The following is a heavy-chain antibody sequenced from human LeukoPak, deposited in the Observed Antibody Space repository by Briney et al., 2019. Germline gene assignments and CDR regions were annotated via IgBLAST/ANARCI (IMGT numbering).Heavy chain of an antibody. CDR3: ARDRGDYNHNFDY. V-gene: IGHV3-33*01. CDR2: IWYDGSQK. Sequence: GRSLRLSCAVSGFTFRNAGMHWVRQAPGKGLEWVAVIWYDGSQKYYADSVKGRFTISRDNSKNMLYLHMNSLRAEGTAVYFCARDRGDYNHNFDYWGQGTLVTVSS. CDR1: GFTFRNAG. D-gene: IGHD4-17*01. J-gene: IGHJ4*02.